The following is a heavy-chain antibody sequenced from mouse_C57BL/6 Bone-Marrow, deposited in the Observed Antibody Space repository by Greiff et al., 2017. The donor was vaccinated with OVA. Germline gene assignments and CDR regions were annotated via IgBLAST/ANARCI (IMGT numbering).Heavy chain of an antibody. Sequence: QVTLKESGPGILQPSQTLSLTCSFSGFSLSTFGMGVGWIRQPSGKGLEWLAHIWWDDDKYYNPALKSRLTISKVTSKHQGCLKIDNVDTADTATYYCARMITTVVARGYAMDYWGQGTSVTVSS. CDR3: ARMITTVVARGYAMDY. CDR1: GFSLSTFGMG. J-gene: IGHJ4*01. CDR2: IWWDDDK. D-gene: IGHD1-1*01. V-gene: IGHV8-8*01.